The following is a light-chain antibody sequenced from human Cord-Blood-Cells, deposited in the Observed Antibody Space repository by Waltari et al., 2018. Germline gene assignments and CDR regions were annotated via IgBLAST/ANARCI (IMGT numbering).Light chain of an antibody. CDR1: QSVSSN. J-gene: IGKJ3*01. CDR2: GAS. CDR3: QQYNNWPPFT. V-gene: IGKV3-15*01. Sequence: EIVMTQSPATLSVSPGERATLSCRASQSVSSNLAWYQQKPGQAPRLLIYGASTRATCIPARFSGSGSVTEFTLTISSLQSEDFAVYYCQQYNNWPPFTFGPGTKVDIK.